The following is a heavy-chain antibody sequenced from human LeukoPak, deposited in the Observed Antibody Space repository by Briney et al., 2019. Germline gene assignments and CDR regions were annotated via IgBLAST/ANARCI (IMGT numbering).Heavy chain of an antibody. CDR3: ARNASDSGTSYFDY. CDR2: IYYSGST. CDR1: GGSISSGTYY. Sequence: SETLSLTCTVSGGSISSGTYYWGWVRQPPGKGLEWIGSIYYSGSTSYNPSLKSRVTISVDTSKNQYSLKPDSVTAADPAVYYCARNASDSGTSYFDYWGQGTLVTVSS. J-gene: IGHJ4*02. D-gene: IGHD1-26*01. V-gene: IGHV4-39*01.